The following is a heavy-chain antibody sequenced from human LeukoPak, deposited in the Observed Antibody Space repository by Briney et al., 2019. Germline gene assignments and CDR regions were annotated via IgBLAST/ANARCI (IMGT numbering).Heavy chain of an antibody. CDR3: ARHGGDTIFGVVDAFDI. V-gene: IGHV4-4*09. CDR1: GGSISSYY. J-gene: IGHJ3*02. D-gene: IGHD3-3*01. Sequence: PSETLSLTCTVSGGSISSYYWSWIRQPPEKGLEWVGYIYTSGSTNYNPSLKSRVTISVDTSKNQFSLKLSSVTAADTAVYYCARHGGDTIFGVVDAFDIWGQGTMVTVSS. CDR2: IYTSGST.